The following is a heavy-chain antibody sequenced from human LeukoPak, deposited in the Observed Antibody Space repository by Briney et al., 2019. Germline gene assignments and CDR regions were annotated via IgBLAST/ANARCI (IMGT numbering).Heavy chain of an antibody. CDR1: GFTFSSYA. CDR3: ARDFYSVTDSSDPRGYWFDP. D-gene: IGHD6-19*01. CDR2: ISYDGSNK. Sequence: GGSLRLSCAASGFTFSSYAMHWVRQAPGEGLEWVAVISYDGSNKYYADSVKGRFTISRDNSKNTLYLQMNSLRAEDTAVYYCARDFYSVTDSSDPRGYWFDPWGQGTLVTVSS. J-gene: IGHJ5*02. V-gene: IGHV3-30-3*01.